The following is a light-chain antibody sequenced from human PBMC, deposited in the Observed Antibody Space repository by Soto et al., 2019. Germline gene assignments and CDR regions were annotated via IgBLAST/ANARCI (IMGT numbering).Light chain of an antibody. CDR3: QRYYDSVWT. J-gene: IGKJ1*01. CDR2: GAS. V-gene: IGKV3-20*01. CDR1: QSVNSTS. Sequence: EIVLTQSPGTLSLSPGETATLSCRASQSVNSTSLAWYQQKPGQAPRLLIHGASGRATGIPDRFSVSGSGTDFTLTISRLGPEDFAVYFCQRYYDSVWTFGQGTKVEIK.